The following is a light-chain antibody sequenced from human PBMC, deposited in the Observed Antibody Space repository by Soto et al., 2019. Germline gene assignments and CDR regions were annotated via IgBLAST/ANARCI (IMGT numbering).Light chain of an antibody. V-gene: IGKV3-20*01. CDR2: GAT. Sequence: EIVLTQSPGTLSLSPGERTTLSCRASQSVSSTYLAWYQQRPGPAPRLIFYGATSRATVIPDRFRGSVSGTNFTLTISRLEPEDFAVYFCQQYGSTPLTFGQGTKVEIK. CDR3: QQYGSTPLT. J-gene: IGKJ1*01. CDR1: QSVSSTY.